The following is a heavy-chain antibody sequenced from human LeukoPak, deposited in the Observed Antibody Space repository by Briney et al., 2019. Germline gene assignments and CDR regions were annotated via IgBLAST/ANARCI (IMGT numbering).Heavy chain of an antibody. D-gene: IGHD3-9*01. Sequence: PGGSLRLSCAASGFTFTTYSMHWVRQAPGKGLEYVSGISRNGETTYYANSVKGRFTISRDNSKNTVYLQMGSPRTEDTGVYYCARGRGDTSARPLFDCRGGQGRLVTVSS. CDR2: ISRNGETT. V-gene: IGHV3-64*01. CDR3: ARGRGDTSARPLFDCR. CDR1: GFTFTTYS. J-gene: IGHJ4*02.